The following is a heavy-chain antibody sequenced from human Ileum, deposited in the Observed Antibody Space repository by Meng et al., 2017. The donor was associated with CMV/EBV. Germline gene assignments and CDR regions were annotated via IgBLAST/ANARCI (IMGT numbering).Heavy chain of an antibody. Sequence: SVKVPCKASGGTFSSYAISWVRQAPGQGLEWMGGIIPIFGTANYAQKFQGRVKITTDESTSTAYMELSSLRSEDTAVYYCARTSSSSGRNYYYYGMDVWGQGTTVTVSS. CDR3: ARTSSSSGRNYYYYGMDV. CDR1: GGTFSSYA. V-gene: IGHV1-69*05. J-gene: IGHJ6*02. CDR2: IIPIFGTA. D-gene: IGHD6-6*01.